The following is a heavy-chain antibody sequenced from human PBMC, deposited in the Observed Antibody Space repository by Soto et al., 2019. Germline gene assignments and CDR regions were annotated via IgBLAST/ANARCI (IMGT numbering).Heavy chain of an antibody. Sequence: QVQLVQSGAEVKKPGSSVKVSCKASGGTFSSYTISWVRQAPGQGLEWMGRIIPILGIANYAQKFQGRVTITADKSTSTAYMELSSLRSEDTAVYYCERWGVGGYFDYWGQGTLVTVSS. CDR2: IIPILGIA. V-gene: IGHV1-69*02. J-gene: IGHJ4*02. CDR1: GGTFSSYT. D-gene: IGHD1-26*01. CDR3: ERWGVGGYFDY.